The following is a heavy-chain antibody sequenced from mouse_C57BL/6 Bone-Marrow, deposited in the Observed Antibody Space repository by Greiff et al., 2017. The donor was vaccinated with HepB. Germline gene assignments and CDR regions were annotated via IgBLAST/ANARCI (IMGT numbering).Heavy chain of an antibody. CDR3: ARHFSSY. Sequence: EVKLVESGGDLVKPGGSLKLSCAASGFTFSSYGMSWVRQTPDKRLEWVATISSGGSYTYYPDSVKGRFTISRDKAKNTLYLQMSSLKSEDTAMYYCARHFSSYWGQGTTLTVSS. J-gene: IGHJ2*01. CDR2: ISSGGSYT. V-gene: IGHV5-6*01. CDR1: GFTFSSYG.